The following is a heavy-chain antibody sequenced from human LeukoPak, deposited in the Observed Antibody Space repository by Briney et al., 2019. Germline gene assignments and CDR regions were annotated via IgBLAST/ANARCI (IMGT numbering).Heavy chain of an antibody. CDR1: GGSISSYY. Sequence: SETLSLTCTVSGGSISSYYWSWIRQPAGKGLEWIGRIYTNGSTNYNPSLKSRVPISVNTSKTQFSLKLSFVTAADAAVHYWAGGRRRGFDYWGQGSLVTV. D-gene: IGHD2-15*01. J-gene: IGHJ4*02. CDR3: AGGRRRGFDY. CDR2: IYTNGST. V-gene: IGHV4-4*07.